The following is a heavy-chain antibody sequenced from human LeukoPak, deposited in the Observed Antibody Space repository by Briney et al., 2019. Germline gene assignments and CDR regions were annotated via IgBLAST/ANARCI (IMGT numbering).Heavy chain of an antibody. CDR3: ARDQDSSGYYYGFDP. J-gene: IGHJ5*02. D-gene: IGHD3-22*01. CDR2: ICYSGST. V-gene: IGHV4-59*01. Sequence: PSETLSLTCTVSGGSISSYYWSWIRQPPGKGLEWIGYICYSGSTNYNPSLKSRVTISVDTSKNQFSLKLSSVTAADTAVYYCARDQDSSGYYYGFDPWGQGTLVTVSS. CDR1: GGSISSYY.